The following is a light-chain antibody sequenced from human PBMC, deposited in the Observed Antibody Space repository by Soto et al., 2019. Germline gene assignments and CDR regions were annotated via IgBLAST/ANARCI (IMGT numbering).Light chain of an antibody. CDR1: DSNIGNNF. Sequence: QSVLTQPPSASGTPGQRVTISCSGSDSNIGNNFVYWYQHLPGTAPKLLIYRSNQRPSGVPDRFSGSKSDTSASLAISGLRSEDEAEYYCAAWDDSLRGPLFGGGTKLTVL. CDR2: RSN. V-gene: IGLV1-47*01. J-gene: IGLJ3*02. CDR3: AAWDDSLRGPL.